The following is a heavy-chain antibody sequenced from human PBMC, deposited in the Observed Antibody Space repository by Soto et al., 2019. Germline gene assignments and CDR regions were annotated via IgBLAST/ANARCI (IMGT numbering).Heavy chain of an antibody. J-gene: IGHJ5*02. CDR3: ARTRIAAAGNWFDP. Sequence: QVQLVQSGAEVKKPGASVKVSCKASGYTFTSYDINWVRQATGQGLEWMGWMNPNSGNTGYAQKFQGRVTMTRNTSISTAYMELSSLRSEDKAVYYCARTRIAAAGNWFDPWGQGTLVTVSS. D-gene: IGHD6-13*01. CDR1: GYTFTSYD. V-gene: IGHV1-8*01. CDR2: MNPNSGNT.